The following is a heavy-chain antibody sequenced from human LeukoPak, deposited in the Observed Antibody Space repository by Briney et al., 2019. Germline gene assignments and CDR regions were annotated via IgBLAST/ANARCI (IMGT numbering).Heavy chain of an antibody. Sequence: GRSLRLSCAASGFTFSSYEINWVRQAPGKGLEWVSYISSSGSTIYYADSVKGRFTISRDNAKNSLYLQMNSLRAEDTAVYYCARGPSYDILPGYYPGHFDYWGQGPLVTVSS. J-gene: IGHJ4*02. CDR1: GFTFSSYE. D-gene: IGHD3-9*01. CDR3: ARGPSYDILPGYYPGHFDY. V-gene: IGHV3-48*03. CDR2: ISSSGSTI.